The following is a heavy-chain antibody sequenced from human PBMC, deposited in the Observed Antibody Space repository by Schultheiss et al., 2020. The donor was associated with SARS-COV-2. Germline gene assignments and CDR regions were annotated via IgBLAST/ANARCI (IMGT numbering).Heavy chain of an antibody. Sequence: GESLKISCAASGFTFSSYSMNWVRQAPGKGLEWVSYISSSSSYIYYADSVKGRFTISRDNAKNSLYLQMNSLRAEDTAVYYCARGYCSGGSCPAEYFQHWGQGTLVTVSS. D-gene: IGHD2-15*01. V-gene: IGHV3-21*05. CDR3: ARGYCSGGSCPAEYFQH. CDR2: ISSSSSYI. CDR1: GFTFSSYS. J-gene: IGHJ1*01.